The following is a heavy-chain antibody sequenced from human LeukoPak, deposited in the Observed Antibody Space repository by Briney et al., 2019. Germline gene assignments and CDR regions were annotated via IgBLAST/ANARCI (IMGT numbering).Heavy chain of an antibody. V-gene: IGHV1-69*04. Sequence: SVKVSCKAPGGTFSSYAISWVRQAPGQGLEWMGRIIPIFGIANYAQKFQGRVTITADKSTSTAYMELSSLRSEDTAVYYCARESGYSYGYFDYWGQGTLVTVSS. CDR1: GGTFSSYA. D-gene: IGHD5-18*01. CDR2: IIPIFGIA. CDR3: ARESGYSYGYFDY. J-gene: IGHJ4*02.